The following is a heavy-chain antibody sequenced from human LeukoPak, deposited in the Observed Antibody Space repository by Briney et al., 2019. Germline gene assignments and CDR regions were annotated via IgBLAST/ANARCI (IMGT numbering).Heavy chain of an antibody. CDR1: GGSISSYY. CDR3: TREGRNSGGAQQAFDV. V-gene: IGHV4-39*07. CDR2: IYYSGST. D-gene: IGHD2-21*01. J-gene: IGHJ4*02. Sequence: SETLSLTCTVSGGSISSYYWSWIRQPPGKGLEWIGSIYYSGSTYYNPSLKSRVTISVDTSKNQFSLKLNSVTAADTAVYYCTREGRNSGGAQQAFDVWGQGTLVTVSS.